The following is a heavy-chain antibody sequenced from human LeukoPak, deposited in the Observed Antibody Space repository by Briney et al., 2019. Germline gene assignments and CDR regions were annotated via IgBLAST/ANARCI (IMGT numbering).Heavy chain of an antibody. V-gene: IGHV3-15*01. CDR2: IKSKTDGGTT. D-gene: IGHD6-6*01. J-gene: IGHJ4*02. CDR3: TTVLWQLVAA. Sequence: PGGSLRLSCTASGFNFRSAWMSWVRQAPGKGLEWVGRIKSKTDGGTTDYAAPVKGRFTISRDDSKNTLYLQMNSLKTEDTAVYYCTTVLWQLVAAWGQGTLVTVSS. CDR1: GFNFRSAW.